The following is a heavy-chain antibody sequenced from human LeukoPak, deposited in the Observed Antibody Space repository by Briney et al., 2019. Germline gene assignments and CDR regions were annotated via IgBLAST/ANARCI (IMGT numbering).Heavy chain of an antibody. V-gene: IGHV3-11*04. J-gene: IGHJ4*02. CDR3: AGPSSGSSYYFDY. CDR2: ISSSGSTI. Sequence: GGSLRLSCAASGFTFSDYYMSWIRQAPGKGLEWVSYISSSGSTIYYADSVKGRFTISRDNSKNTLYLQMNSLRAEDTAVYYCAGPSSGSSYYFDYWGQGTLVTVSS. D-gene: IGHD1-26*01. CDR1: GFTFSDYY.